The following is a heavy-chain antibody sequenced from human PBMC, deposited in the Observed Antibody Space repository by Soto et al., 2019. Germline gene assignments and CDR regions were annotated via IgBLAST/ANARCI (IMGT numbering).Heavy chain of an antibody. V-gene: IGHV3-23*01. CDR1: GFTFSSYA. CDR2: ISGSGGST. J-gene: IGHJ4*02. D-gene: IGHD3-10*01. CDR3: AKDGLGFGELPYSDY. Sequence: EVQLLEPGGGLVQPGGSLRLSCAASGFTFSSYAMSWVRQAPGKGLEWVSAISGSGGSTYYADSVKGRFTISRDNSKNTLYLQMYSLRAEDTAVYYCAKDGLGFGELPYSDYWGQGTLVTVSS.